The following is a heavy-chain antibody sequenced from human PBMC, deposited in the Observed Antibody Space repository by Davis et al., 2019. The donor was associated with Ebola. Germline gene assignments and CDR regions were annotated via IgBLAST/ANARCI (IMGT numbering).Heavy chain of an antibody. J-gene: IGHJ6*02. CDR1: GGSISSYY. V-gene: IGHV4-59*08. D-gene: IGHD3-22*01. CDR3: ARGATYYYDSSGYRYGMDV. CDR2: IYYSGST. Sequence: MPSETLSLTCTVSGGSISSYYWSWIRQPPGKGLEWIGYIYYSGSTNYNPSLKSRVTISVDTSKNQSSLKLSSVTAADTAVYYCARGATYYYDSSGYRYGMDVWGQGTTVTVSS.